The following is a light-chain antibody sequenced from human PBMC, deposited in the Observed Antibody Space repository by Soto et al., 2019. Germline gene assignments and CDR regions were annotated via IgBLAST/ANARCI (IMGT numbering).Light chain of an antibody. CDR2: GAS. CDR1: QSLSGNY. Sequence: EIVLTQSPGTLSLSPGERATLSCRASQSLSGNYLAWYQQKPGQAPRVLIYGASSRATGIPDRFSGGGSGTDFTLTISRLEPEDVAVYYCQHYGGSLYTFGQGTKVEIK. V-gene: IGKV3-20*01. CDR3: QHYGGSLYT. J-gene: IGKJ2*01.